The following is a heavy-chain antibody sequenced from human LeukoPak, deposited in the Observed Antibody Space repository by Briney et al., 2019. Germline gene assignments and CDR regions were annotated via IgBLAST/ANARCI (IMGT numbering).Heavy chain of an antibody. Sequence: GGSPRLSCAASGFTFSSNYMSWVRQAPGKGLEWVSVISGSGGSTYYADSVKGRFTISRDNSKNTLYLQMNSLRAEDTAVYYCAKLIGWLSNFRLDYWGQGTLVTVSS. V-gene: IGHV3-23*01. CDR2: ISGSGGST. CDR3: AKLIGWLSNFRLDY. CDR1: GFTFSSNY. J-gene: IGHJ4*02. D-gene: IGHD3-9*01.